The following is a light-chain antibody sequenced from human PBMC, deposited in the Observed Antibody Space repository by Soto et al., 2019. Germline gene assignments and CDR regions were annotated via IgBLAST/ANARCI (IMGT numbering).Light chain of an antibody. J-gene: IGLJ2*01. Sequence: QSALTQPPSASGSPGQSVTISCTGTSSDVGGYNYVSWYQQHPGKAPKLMIYEVSKRPSGVPDRFSGSKSGNTASLTVSGLQAEEEADYDCSSYAGSNKELVFGGGTKLTVL. CDR2: EVS. CDR3: SSYAGSNKELV. CDR1: SSDVGGYNY. V-gene: IGLV2-8*01.